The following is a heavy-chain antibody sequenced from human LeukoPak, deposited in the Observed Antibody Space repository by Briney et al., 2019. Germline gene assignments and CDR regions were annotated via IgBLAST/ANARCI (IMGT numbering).Heavy chain of an antibody. V-gene: IGHV3-30*18. Sequence: PGGSLRLSCAASGFTFSSYGMHWVRQAPGKGMEWVAVISYDGSNKYYADSVKGRFTTSRDNSKNTLYLQMNSLRAEDTAVYYCAKESSGSYPFDYWGQGTLVTVSS. CDR1: GFTFSSYG. CDR3: AKESSGSYPFDY. J-gene: IGHJ4*02. CDR2: ISYDGSNK. D-gene: IGHD1-26*01.